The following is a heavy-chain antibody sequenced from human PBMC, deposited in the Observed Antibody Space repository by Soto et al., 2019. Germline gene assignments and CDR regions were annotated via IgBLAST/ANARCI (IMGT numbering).Heavy chain of an antibody. V-gene: IGHV4-59*01. J-gene: IGHJ4*02. CDR1: GGSISSYY. CDR2: IYYSGST. CDR3: AREMGSGSHYPYFDY. D-gene: IGHD1-26*01. Sequence: SETLSLTCTVSGGSISSYYWNWIRQPPGKGLEWIGYIYYSGSTNYNPSLKSRVTISVDTSKNQFSLKLSSVTAADTAVYYCAREMGSGSHYPYFDYWGQGTLVTVSS.